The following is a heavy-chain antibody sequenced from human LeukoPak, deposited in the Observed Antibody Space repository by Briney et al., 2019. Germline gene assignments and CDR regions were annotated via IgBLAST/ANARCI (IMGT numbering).Heavy chain of an antibody. CDR2: IIPIFGTA. D-gene: IGHD3-22*01. CDR3: ARAPYYYDSSGYYAPSLSYFDY. J-gene: IGHJ4*02. V-gene: IGHV1-69*13. Sequence: AASVKVSCKASGGTFSSYAISWVRQAPGQGLEWMGGIIPIFGTANYAQKFQGRVTIAADESTSTAYMELSSLRSEDTAVYYCARAPYYYDSSGYYAPSLSYFDYWGQGTLVTVSS. CDR1: GGTFSSYA.